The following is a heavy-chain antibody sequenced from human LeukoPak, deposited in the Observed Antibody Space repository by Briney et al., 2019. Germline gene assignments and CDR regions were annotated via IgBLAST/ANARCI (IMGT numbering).Heavy chain of an antibody. D-gene: IGHD2-15*01. CDR3: AKQLGYCSDGSCYFPY. CDR1: GFTFSSYA. CDR2: ISNNGGYT. V-gene: IGHV3-23*01. Sequence: GGSLRLSCAASGFTFSSYAMSCVRQAPGKGLEWVSAISNNGGYTYYADSVQGRFTISRDNSKSTLCLQMNSLRAEDTAVYYCAKQLGYCSDGSCYFPYWGQGTLVTVSS. J-gene: IGHJ4*02.